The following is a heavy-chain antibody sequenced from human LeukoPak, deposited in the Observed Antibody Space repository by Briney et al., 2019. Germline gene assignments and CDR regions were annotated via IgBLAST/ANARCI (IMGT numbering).Heavy chain of an antibody. V-gene: IGHV3-23*01. CDR2: ISSSGVNT. Sequence: NPGGSLRLSCAASGFTFSSYAMTWVRQAPGKGLEWVSLISSSGVNTYCADSVKGRFTISRDNSKNTLSLQMNSLRDEDTAVYYCAKDVRVGGGGMDVWGQGTPVTVSS. D-gene: IGHD1-26*01. J-gene: IGHJ6*02. CDR3: AKDVRVGGGGMDV. CDR1: GFTFSSYA.